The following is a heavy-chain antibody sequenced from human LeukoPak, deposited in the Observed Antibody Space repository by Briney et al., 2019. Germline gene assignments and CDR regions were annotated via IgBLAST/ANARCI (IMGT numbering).Heavy chain of an antibody. V-gene: IGHV4-59*01. J-gene: IGHJ4*02. CDR2: IYYSGST. D-gene: IGHD2-15*01. CDR1: GGSMSSYY. CDR3: ARGVGPYYFDY. Sequence: PSETLSLTCTVSGGSMSSYYWSWIRQPPGKGLEWIGYIYYSGSTNYNPSLKSRVTISVDTSKNQFSLKLSSVTAADTAVYYCARGVGPYYFDYWGQGTLVTVSS.